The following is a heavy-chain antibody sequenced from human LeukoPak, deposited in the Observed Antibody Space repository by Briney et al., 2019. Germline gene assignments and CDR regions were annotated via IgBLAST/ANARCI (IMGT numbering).Heavy chain of an antibody. Sequence: TGGSLRLSCGASGFTFSIYGMHWVRQAPGKGLEWVAFIRYDGSNKYYADSVKGRFTISRDNSKNTLYLQMNSLRAEDTAVYYCAKRGVVPAAFAYWGQGTLVTVSS. CDR2: IRYDGSNK. CDR1: GFTFSIYG. J-gene: IGHJ4*02. CDR3: AKRGVVPAAFAY. V-gene: IGHV3-30*02. D-gene: IGHD2-2*01.